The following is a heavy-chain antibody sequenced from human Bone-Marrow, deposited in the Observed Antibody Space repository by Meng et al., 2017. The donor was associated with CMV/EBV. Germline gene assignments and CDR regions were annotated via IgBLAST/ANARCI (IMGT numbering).Heavy chain of an antibody. V-gene: IGHV3-74*01. D-gene: IGHD1-26*01. J-gene: IGHJ4*02. Sequence: GESLKISCAASGFTFSSYWMHWVRQAPGKGLVWVSRINSDGSSTSYADSVKGRFTISRDNARNSLYPQMTSLRPEDTAVYYCVRENKVGNTPYFHYWGQGTLVTVSS. CDR1: GFTFSSYW. CDR3: VRENKVGNTPYFHY. CDR2: INSDGSST.